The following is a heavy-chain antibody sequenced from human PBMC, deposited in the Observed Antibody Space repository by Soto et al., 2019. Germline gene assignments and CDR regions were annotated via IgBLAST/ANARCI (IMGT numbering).Heavy chain of an antibody. CDR1: GFSLTTXXVG. CDR2: IYWDDEE. D-gene: IGHD2-15*01. CDR3: XRRGPRGSEET. V-gene: IGHV2-5*02. J-gene: IGHJ5*02. Sequence: QVTLKESGPTLVKPTQTLTLTCTFSGFSLTTXXVGXXXIRQPPGKALEWLGIIYWDDEERYSRSLKSRLSXXXXXXXXXXXXXXXXXXXXXXXXXXXXRRGPRGSEETWGQGTLVTVSS.